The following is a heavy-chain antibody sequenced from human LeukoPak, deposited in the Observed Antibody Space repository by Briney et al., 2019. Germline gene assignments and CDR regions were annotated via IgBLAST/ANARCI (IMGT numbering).Heavy chain of an antibody. CDR1: GGSIRSGDYY. Sequence: SETLSLTCTVSGGSIRSGDYYWSWIRQHPGKGLEWIGYIYYSGSTYYNPSLKSRVIISVDTSKNQFSLKLSSVTAADTAVYYCARVDTSLVTGGDWFDPGGQGTLVTVS. D-gene: IGHD5-18*01. CDR2: IYYSGST. CDR3: ARVDTSLVTGGDWFDP. J-gene: IGHJ5*02. V-gene: IGHV4-31*03.